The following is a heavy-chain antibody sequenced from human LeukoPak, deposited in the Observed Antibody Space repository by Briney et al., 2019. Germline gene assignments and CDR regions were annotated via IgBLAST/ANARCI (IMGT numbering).Heavy chain of an antibody. CDR1: GGSISSSNYY. V-gene: IGHV4-39*02. CDR3: ARESGDHELFDY. CDR2: IYYSGST. J-gene: IGHJ4*02. Sequence: SETLSLTCIVSGGSISSSNYYWGWIRQPPGKGLEWIGSIYYSGSTYYNPSLKSRVTIFVDTSKNQFSLKLSSVTAADTAVYYCARESGDHELFDYWGQGTLVTVSS. D-gene: IGHD4-17*01.